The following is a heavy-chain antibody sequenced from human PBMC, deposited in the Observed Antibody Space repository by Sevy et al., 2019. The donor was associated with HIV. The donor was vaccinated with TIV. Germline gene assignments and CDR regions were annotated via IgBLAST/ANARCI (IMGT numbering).Heavy chain of an antibody. Sequence: GGSLRLSCAASGFDFSIYSMSWVRQAPGKGLEWVSTLSFGCGKVNYADSVKGRFTISRDNSKSSVYLQMNNMKVEDTAVYYCAREGCTKPHDYWGQGTLVTVSS. V-gene: IGHV3-23*01. CDR2: LSFGCGKV. J-gene: IGHJ4*02. D-gene: IGHD2-8*01. CDR1: GFDFSIYS. CDR3: AREGCTKPHDY.